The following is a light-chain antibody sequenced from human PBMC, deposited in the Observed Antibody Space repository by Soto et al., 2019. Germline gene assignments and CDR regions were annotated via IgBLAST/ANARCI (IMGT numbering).Light chain of an antibody. J-gene: IGKJ1*01. CDR3: QQYNSYSGT. V-gene: IGKV1-5*01. CDR2: DAS. Sequence: DIQMTQSPSTLSASVGDRVTITCRASQSISSWLAWYQQKPGKAPKLLIYDASSLESGVPSRFSGSGSGTEFPLTISSLQPDDFATYYCQQYNSYSGTFGQGTMVEIK. CDR1: QSISSW.